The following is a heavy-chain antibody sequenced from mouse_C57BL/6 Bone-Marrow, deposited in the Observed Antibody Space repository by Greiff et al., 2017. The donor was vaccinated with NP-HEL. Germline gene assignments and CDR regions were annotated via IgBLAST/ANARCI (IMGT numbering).Heavy chain of an antibody. V-gene: IGHV1-72*01. J-gene: IGHJ3*01. CDR1: GYTFTSYW. Sequence: VQLQQPGAELVKPGASVKLSCKASGYTFTSYWMHWVKQRPGRGLEWIGRIDPNSGGTKYNEKFKSKATLTVDKPSSTAYMQLSSLTSEVSAVYYCARSDGSSSWFAYWGQGTLVSVSA. CDR3: ARSDGSSSWFAY. D-gene: IGHD1-1*01. CDR2: IDPNSGGT.